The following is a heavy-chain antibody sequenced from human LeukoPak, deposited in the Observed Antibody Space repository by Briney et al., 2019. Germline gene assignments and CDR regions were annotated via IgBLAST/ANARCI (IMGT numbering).Heavy chain of an antibody. CDR3: ARDRGWAGYSYGFYY. D-gene: IGHD5-18*01. V-gene: IGHV1-69*13. CDR1: GGTFSSYA. CDR2: IIPIFGTA. J-gene: IGHJ4*02. Sequence: SVKVSCKASGGTFSSYAISWVRQAPGQGLEWVGGIIPIFGTANYAQKFQGRVTITADESTSTAYMELSSLRSEDTAVYYCARDRGWAGYSYGFYYWGQGTLVTVSS.